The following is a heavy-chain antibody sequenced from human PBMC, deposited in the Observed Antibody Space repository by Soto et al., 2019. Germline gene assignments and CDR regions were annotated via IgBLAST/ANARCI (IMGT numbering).Heavy chain of an antibody. J-gene: IGHJ6*02. Sequence: SETLSLTCAVSGGSISSGGYSWSWIRQPPGKGLEWIGYIYHSGSTYYNPSLKSRVTISVDTSKNQFSLKLSSVTAADTAVYYCARRGYSYGSRGYYYGMDVWGQGTTVTVSS. D-gene: IGHD5-18*01. CDR3: ARRGYSYGSRGYYYGMDV. CDR2: IYHSGST. CDR1: GGSISSGGYS. V-gene: IGHV4-30-2*01.